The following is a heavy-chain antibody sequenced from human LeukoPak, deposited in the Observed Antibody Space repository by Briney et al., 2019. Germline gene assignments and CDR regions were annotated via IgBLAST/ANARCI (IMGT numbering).Heavy chain of an antibody. CDR2: IYHSGST. CDR3: ARETCSTSCYRNTYYFDY. Sequence: PSETLSLTRTVSGGSISSGGYYWSWIRQPPGKGLEWIGYIYHSGSTYYNPSLKSRVTISVDRSKNQFSLKLSSVTAADTAVYYCARETCSTSCYRNTYYFDYWGQRTLVTVSS. D-gene: IGHD2-2*01. J-gene: IGHJ4*02. V-gene: IGHV4-30-2*01. CDR1: GGSISSGGYY.